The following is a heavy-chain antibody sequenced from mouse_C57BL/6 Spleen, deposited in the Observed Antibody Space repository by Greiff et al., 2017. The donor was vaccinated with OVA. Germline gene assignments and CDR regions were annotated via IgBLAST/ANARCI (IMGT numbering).Heavy chain of an antibody. CDR2: IHPNSGST. J-gene: IGHJ4*01. V-gene: IGHV1-64*01. CDR3: ANHYYGSSSYAMDY. D-gene: IGHD1-1*01. Sequence: VQLQQPGAELVKPGASVKLSCKASGYTFTSYWMHWVKQRPGQGLEWIGMIHPNSGSTNYNEKFKSKATLTVDKSSSTAYMQLSSLTSEDSAVYYCANHYYGSSSYAMDYWGQGTSVTVSS. CDR1: GYTFTSYW.